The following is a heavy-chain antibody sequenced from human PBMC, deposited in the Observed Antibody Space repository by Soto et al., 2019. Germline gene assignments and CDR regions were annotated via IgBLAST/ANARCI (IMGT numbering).Heavy chain of an antibody. CDR3: ERDHMGIASAGTFDY. J-gene: IGHJ4*02. CDR2: ISSSGSTI. CDR1: GFTFSSYE. V-gene: IGHV3-48*03. Sequence: GGSLRLSCAASGFTFSSYEMNWVRQAPGKGLEWVSYISSSGSTIYYADSVKGRFTISRDNAKNSLYLQMNSLRAEDTAVYYCERDHMGIASAGTFDYWGQGTLATVSS. D-gene: IGHD6-13*01.